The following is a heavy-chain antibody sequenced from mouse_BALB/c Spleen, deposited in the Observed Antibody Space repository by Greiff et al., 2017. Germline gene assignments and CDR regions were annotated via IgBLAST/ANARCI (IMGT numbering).Heavy chain of an antibody. D-gene: IGHD1-1*01. J-gene: IGHJ2*01. CDR1: GYTFTSYW. V-gene: IGHV1-5*01. Sequence: EVQLQQSGTVLARPGASVKMSCKASGYTFTSYWMHWVKQRPGQGLEWIGAIYPGNSDTSYNQKFKGKAKLTAVTSTSTAYMELSSLTNEDSAVYYCTKEEPYYYGSSYGYWGQGTTLTVSS. CDR3: TKEEPYYYGSSYGY. CDR2: IYPGNSDT.